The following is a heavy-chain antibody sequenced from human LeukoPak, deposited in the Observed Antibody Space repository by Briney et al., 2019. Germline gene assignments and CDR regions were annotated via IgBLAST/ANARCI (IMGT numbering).Heavy chain of an antibody. J-gene: IGHJ4*02. V-gene: IGHV3-30*03. D-gene: IGHD3-3*01. CDR3: ASNIDDSRGY. CDR2: ISYDGSNK. CDR1: GFTFSSYG. Sequence: PGGSLRLSCAASGFTFSSYGMHWVRQAPGKGLEWVAVISYDGSNKYYADSVKGRFTISRDNSKNTLYLQMNSLRAEDTAVYYCASNIDDSRGYWGQGTLVTVS.